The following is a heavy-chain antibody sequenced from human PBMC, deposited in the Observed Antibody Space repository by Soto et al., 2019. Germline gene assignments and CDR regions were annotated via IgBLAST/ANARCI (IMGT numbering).Heavy chain of an antibody. CDR3: AKALAVAGFDS. CDR1: GFTFSSYA. J-gene: IGHJ4*02. CDR2: ISVGGGST. Sequence: PGGALRPSCAASGFTFSSYAMSWVRPAPGKGLEWGSSISVGGGSTYYADSVKGRFTISRDNSKNTLYVQMEGLRAEDTAVYYCAKALAVAGFDSWGQGTLVTVSS. V-gene: IGHV3-23*01. D-gene: IGHD6-19*01.